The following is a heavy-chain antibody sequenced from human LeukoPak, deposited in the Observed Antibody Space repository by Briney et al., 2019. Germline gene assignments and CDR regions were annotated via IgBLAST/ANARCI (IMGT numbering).Heavy chain of an antibody. CDR3: ARHGPQWFGVPFWFDP. CDR1: GGSFSGYY. V-gene: IGHV4-34*01. D-gene: IGHD3-10*01. Sequence: SETLSLTCAVYGGSFSGYYWSWIRQPPGKGLEWIGEINHSGSTNYNPSLKSRVTISVDTSKDQFSLKLSSVTAADTAVYYCARHGPQWFGVPFWFDPWGQGTLVTVSS. J-gene: IGHJ5*02. CDR2: INHSGST.